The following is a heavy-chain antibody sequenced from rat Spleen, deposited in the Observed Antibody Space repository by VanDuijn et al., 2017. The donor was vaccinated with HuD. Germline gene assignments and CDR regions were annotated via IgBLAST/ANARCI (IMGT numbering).Heavy chain of an antibody. CDR2: ISSSGGSI. CDR1: GFTFSNYD. D-gene: IGHD1-10*01. J-gene: IGHJ2*01. Sequence: EVQLVESGGGLVQPGRSLKLSCAASGFTFSNYDMAWVRQGPTKGLEWVASISSSGGSIYYRDSVKGRFSISRDDAKSTLYLQMDSLRSEDTATYYCARPYNNYFDYWGQGVMVTVSS. CDR3: ARPYNNYFDY. V-gene: IGHV5-25*01.